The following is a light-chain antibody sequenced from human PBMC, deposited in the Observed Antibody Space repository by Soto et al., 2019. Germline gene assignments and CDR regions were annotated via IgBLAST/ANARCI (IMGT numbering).Light chain of an antibody. CDR3: QVWDRTSNHYV. CDR2: DDS. J-gene: IGLJ1*01. CDR1: NMGRKS. Sequence: SYALTQPPSVSVAPGQTVRVTCGGKNMGRKSVHWYQQKPGQAPGLVVYDDSDRPSRIPERFSGSNPGNTATLTISRVEAGDEADYHCQVWDRTSNHYVFGSGTKVTVL. V-gene: IGLV3-21*02.